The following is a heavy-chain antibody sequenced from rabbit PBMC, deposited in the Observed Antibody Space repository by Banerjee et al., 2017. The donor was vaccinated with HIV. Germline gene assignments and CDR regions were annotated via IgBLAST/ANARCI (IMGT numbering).Heavy chain of an antibody. J-gene: IGHJ4*01. CDR3: ARSRGGDVSYDLNL. CDR2: IYAGSSDST. D-gene: IGHD2-1*01. Sequence: QEQLEESGGDLVKPEGSLTLTCTASGFSFSSSYWICWVRQAPGKGLEWIACIYAGSSDSTYYASWAKGRFTISKTSSTTVTLQMTSLTAADTATYFCARSRGGDVSYDLNLWGPGTLVTVS. CDR1: GFSFSSSYW. V-gene: IGHV1S45*01.